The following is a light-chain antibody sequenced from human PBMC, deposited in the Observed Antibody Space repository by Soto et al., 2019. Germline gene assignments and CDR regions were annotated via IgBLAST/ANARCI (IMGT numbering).Light chain of an antibody. CDR1: QSLINS. CDR2: DAS. V-gene: IGKV3-11*01. J-gene: IGKJ4*01. CDR3: QQCLNWPA. Sequence: EIVLTQSPVTLSLSPGERATLSCRASQSLINSLAWYQYKPGQAPRLLIYDASSRATGIPARFSGSGSGTDFTLTISSLEPEDFAVYYCQQCLNWPAFGGGTKVEIK.